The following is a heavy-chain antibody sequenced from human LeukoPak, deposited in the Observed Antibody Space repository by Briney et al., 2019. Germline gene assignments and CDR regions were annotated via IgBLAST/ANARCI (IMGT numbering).Heavy chain of an antibody. V-gene: IGHV1-18*01. CDR1: GYTFTSYG. D-gene: IGHD4-11*01. J-gene: IGHJ5*02. CDR2: ISAYNGNT. CDR3: ARKGTTVTYKHYFDP. Sequence: ASVKVSCKASGYTFTSYGISWVRQAPGQGLEWMGWISAYNGNTNYAQKLQGRVTMTTDTSTSTAYMELRSLRSDDTAVYYCARKGTTVTYKHYFDPWGQGILVTVSS.